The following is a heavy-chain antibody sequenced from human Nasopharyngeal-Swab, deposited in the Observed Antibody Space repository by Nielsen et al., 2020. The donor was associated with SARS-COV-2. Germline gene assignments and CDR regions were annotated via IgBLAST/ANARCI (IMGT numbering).Heavy chain of an antibody. J-gene: IGHJ4*02. V-gene: IGHV3-73*01. CDR1: GFTFSDSA. D-gene: IGHD2-15*01. CDR3: TRCGGGCYSGRDY. Sequence: GGSLRLSCAASGFTFSDSAIHWVRQASGKGLEGVGSVRSKGKNYATAYSASGKGRFIIFRDDPTNTAYLQMNSLKTEDTAMYYCTRCGGGCYSGRDYWGQGTLVTVSS. CDR2: VRSKGKNYAT.